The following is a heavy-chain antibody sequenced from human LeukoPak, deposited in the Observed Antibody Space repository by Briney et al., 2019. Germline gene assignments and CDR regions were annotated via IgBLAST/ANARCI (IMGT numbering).Heavy chain of an antibody. CDR3: ARVLLWFGELWAPPDY. J-gene: IGHJ4*02. Sequence: ASVKVSCKASGFTFTDYYIHWLRQAPGQGLEWMGWIKSNSGDSKYAQKFQGRVTMTRDTSISTAYMELSRLRSDDTAVYYCARVLLWFGELWAPPDYWGQGTLVTVSS. CDR2: IKSNSGDS. V-gene: IGHV1-2*02. D-gene: IGHD3-10*01. CDR1: GFTFTDYY.